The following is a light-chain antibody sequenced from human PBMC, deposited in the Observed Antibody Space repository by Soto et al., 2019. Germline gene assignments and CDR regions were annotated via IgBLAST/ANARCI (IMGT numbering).Light chain of an antibody. CDR2: GAP. Sequence: EIVLTQSPGTLSLSPGARATLSCRASQRVSSTHVAWYQQKPGQAPRHLLYGAPSRATGIPDRFSGSGSGTDFTLTISRLEHEDFALYYCQQYGSSPMYIFGQGTKLEI. V-gene: IGKV3-20*01. CDR1: QRVSSTH. CDR3: QQYGSSPMYI. J-gene: IGKJ2*01.